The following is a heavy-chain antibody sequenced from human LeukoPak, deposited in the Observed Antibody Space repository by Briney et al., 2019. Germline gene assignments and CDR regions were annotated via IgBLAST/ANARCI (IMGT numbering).Heavy chain of an antibody. J-gene: IGHJ3*02. CDR1: GSTFSSYA. V-gene: IGHV3-23*01. D-gene: IGHD6-13*01. Sequence: GGSLRLSCAASGSTFSSYAMSWVRQAPGKGLEWVSTISGSGGTTYYADSVKGRFTISRDNSKNTLYLQMNSLRAEDTAVYYCAKEVSRTAYSSSWYPSAFDIWGRGTMVTVSS. CDR2: ISGSGGTT. CDR3: AKEVSRTAYSSSWYPSAFDI.